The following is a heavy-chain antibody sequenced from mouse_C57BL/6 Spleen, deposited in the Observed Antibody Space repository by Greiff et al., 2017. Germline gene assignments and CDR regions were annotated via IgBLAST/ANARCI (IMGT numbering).Heavy chain of an antibody. CDR3: ASALMDY. J-gene: IGHJ4*01. Sequence: VQVVESGPELVKPGASVKISCKASGYAFSSSWMNWVKQRPGKGLEWIGRIYPGDGDTNYNGKFKGKATLTADKSSSTAYMQLSSLTSEDSAVYFCASALMDYWGQGTSVTVSS. CDR1: GYAFSSSW. CDR2: IYPGDGDT. V-gene: IGHV1-82*01.